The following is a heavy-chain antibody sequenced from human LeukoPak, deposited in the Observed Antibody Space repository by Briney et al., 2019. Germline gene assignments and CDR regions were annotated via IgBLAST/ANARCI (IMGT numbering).Heavy chain of an antibody. J-gene: IGHJ6*03. CDR3: ASTRDGGVPAAIEYLDYYYYMDV. CDR2: IILIFGTA. Sequence: VASVKVACKASGGTFSSYAISWVRQAPGQGLEWMGGIILIFGTANYAQKFQGRVTITADESTSTAYMELSSLRSEDTAVYYCASTRDGGVPAAIEYLDYYYYMDVWGKGTTVTVSS. CDR1: GGTFSSYA. V-gene: IGHV1-69*13. D-gene: IGHD2-2*02.